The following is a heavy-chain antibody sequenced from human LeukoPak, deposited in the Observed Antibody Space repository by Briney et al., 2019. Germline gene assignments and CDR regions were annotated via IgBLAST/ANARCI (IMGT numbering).Heavy chain of an antibody. CDR2: ISSSSSYI. Sequence: GGSLRLSCAASGFTFSSYSMNWVRQAPGKGLEWVSSISSSSSYIYYADSVKGRFTISRDNAKNSLYLQMNSLGAEDTAVYYCARDSGVSSSFDYWGQGTLVTVSS. D-gene: IGHD6-6*01. CDR3: ARDSGVSSSFDY. V-gene: IGHV3-21*01. J-gene: IGHJ4*02. CDR1: GFTFSSYS.